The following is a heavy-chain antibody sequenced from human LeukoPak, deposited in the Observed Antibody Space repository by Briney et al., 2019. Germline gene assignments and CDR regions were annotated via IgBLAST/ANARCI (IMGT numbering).Heavy chain of an antibody. Sequence: PGGSLRLSCAASGLTLIRAWMNWVRPPPGKGLEWVGRIKSKIEGGTTEYGAPVKGRLTISRDDSKTSVYLQRIRLKTEDTSVYFCVTVRVVLDAWGREALVSVPS. J-gene: IGHJ5*02. CDR3: VTVRVVLDA. D-gene: IGHD2-8*01. V-gene: IGHV3-15*01. CDR2: IKSKIEGGTT. CDR1: GLTLIRAW.